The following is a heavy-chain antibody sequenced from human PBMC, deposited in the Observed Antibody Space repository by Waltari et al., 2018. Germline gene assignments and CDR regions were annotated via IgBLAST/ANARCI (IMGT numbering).Heavy chain of an antibody. D-gene: IGHD3-3*01. CDR3: ARNGSDFSFDQ. Sequence: ELQLVESGGGLVQPGGSLRLSCAASGFTFSTYWMHWVRQAPGKGLVWVSRINNDGTSVTYADSVKGRFTISRDNAKNTLYLKLDSVRADDAAVYFCARNGSDFSFDQWGQGTRVTVSS. V-gene: IGHV3-74*03. CDR2: INNDGTSV. J-gene: IGHJ4*02. CDR1: GFTFSTYW.